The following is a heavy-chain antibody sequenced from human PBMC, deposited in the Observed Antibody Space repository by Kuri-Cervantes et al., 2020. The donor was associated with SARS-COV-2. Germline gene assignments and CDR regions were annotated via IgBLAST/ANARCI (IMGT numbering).Heavy chain of an antibody. CDR1: GGSISSSNW. CDR2: IYHSGST. CDR3: ARVLAARPGVVDY. D-gene: IGHD6-6*01. V-gene: IGHV4-4*02. J-gene: IGHJ4*02. Sequence: SETLSLTCAVSGGSISSSNWWSWVRQPPGKGLEWIGEIYHSGSTNYNPSLKSRVTISVDKSKNQFSLKLSSVTAADTAVYYCARVLAARPGVVDYWGQGTLVTVSS.